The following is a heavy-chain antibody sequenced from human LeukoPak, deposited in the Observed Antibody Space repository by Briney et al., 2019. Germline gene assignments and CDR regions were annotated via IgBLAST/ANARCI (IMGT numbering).Heavy chain of an antibody. CDR2: ISASGDT. V-gene: IGHV3-13*01. D-gene: IGHD2-2*01. Sequence: GGSLRFSCAASGFTVSGYDIHWVRHGTGKGLEWVSFISASGDTRYQDSVKGRFTISRDSVKNSFYLQMNSLRADDTAIYYCARGGCGTTSCYGDPGLDPWGQGTLVIVSS. CDR1: GFTVSGYD. CDR3: ARGGCGTTSCYGDPGLDP. J-gene: IGHJ5*02.